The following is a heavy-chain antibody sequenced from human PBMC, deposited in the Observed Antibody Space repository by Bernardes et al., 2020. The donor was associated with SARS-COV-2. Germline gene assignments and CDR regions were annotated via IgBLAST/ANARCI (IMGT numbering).Heavy chain of an antibody. Sequence: GGSLRLSCAASGFTVSSNYMSWVRQAPGKGLEWVSVIYSGGSTYYADSVKGRFTISRDNSKNTLYLQMNSLRAEDTAVYYCARDSIAAAVGSPPYYYYGMDVWGQGTTVTVSS. D-gene: IGHD6-13*01. J-gene: IGHJ6*02. CDR1: GFTVSSNY. CDR2: IYSGGST. V-gene: IGHV3-66*01. CDR3: ARDSIAAAVGSPPYYYYGMDV.